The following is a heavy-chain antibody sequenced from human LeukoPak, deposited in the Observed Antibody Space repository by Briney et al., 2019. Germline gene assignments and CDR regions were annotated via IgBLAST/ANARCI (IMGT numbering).Heavy chain of an antibody. CDR2: ISSSGSTI. D-gene: IGHD3-22*01. V-gene: IGHV3-11*04. J-gene: IGHJ4*02. Sequence: GGSLRLSCAASGFTFSDYYMSWIRQAPGKGLEWVSYISSSGSTIYYADSVKGRFSISRDNAKNSLYLQMNSLRAEDTAVYYCARDLQNNYDSSGYYFDYWGQGTLVTVSS. CDR3: ARDLQNNYDSSGYYFDY. CDR1: GFTFSDYY.